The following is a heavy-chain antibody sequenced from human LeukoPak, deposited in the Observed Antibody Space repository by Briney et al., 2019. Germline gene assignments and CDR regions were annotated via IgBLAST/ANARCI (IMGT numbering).Heavy chain of an antibody. CDR2: ISGSGGST. CDR1: GFTFSSYA. Sequence: GGSLRLSCAAPGFTFSSYAMSWVRQAPGKGLGWVSAISGSGGSTYYADSVKGRFTISRGNSKNTLYLQMNSLRAEDTAVYYCAKDLDRITIFGVVIGEAFDYWGQGTLVTVSS. V-gene: IGHV3-23*01. CDR3: AKDLDRITIFGVVIGEAFDY. J-gene: IGHJ4*02. D-gene: IGHD3-3*01.